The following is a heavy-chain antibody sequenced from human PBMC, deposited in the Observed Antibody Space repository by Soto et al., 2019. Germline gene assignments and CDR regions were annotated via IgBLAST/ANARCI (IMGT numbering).Heavy chain of an antibody. V-gene: IGHV3-33*01. J-gene: IGHJ4*02. Sequence: GGSLRLSCAASGFTFSSYGMHWVRQAPGKGLEWVAVIWYDGSNKYYADSVKGRFTISRDNSKNTLYLQMNSLRAEDTAVYYCAREAVGYYDYVWGSYPNSYYFDYWGQGTLVTVSS. CDR2: IWYDGSNK. D-gene: IGHD3-16*02. CDR3: AREAVGYYDYVWGSYPNSYYFDY. CDR1: GFTFSSYG.